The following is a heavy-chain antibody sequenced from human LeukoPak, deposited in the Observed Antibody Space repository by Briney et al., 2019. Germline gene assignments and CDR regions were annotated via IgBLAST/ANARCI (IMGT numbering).Heavy chain of an antibody. V-gene: IGHV4-34*01. Sequence: SETLSLTCAVYGGSFSGYYWSWIRQPPGKGLEGIGEINHSGSTNYNPSLKSRVTVSVDTSKNQFSLKLSSVTAADTAVYYCARVPSGGRAYYYYGMDVWGQGTTVTVSS. CDR3: ARVPSGGRAYYYYGMDV. D-gene: IGHD2-15*01. CDR2: INHSGST. CDR1: GGSFSGYY. J-gene: IGHJ6*02.